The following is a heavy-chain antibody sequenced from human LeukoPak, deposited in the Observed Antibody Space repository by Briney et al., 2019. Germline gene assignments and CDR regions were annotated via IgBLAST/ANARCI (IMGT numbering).Heavy chain of an antibody. D-gene: IGHD3-10*01. CDR3: ARGGSVYGSGSYYKGAYYYYYMDV. J-gene: IGHJ6*03. CDR2: INHSGST. CDR1: GGSFSGYY. Sequence: SETLSLTCAVYGGSFSGYYWSWIRQPPGKGLEWIGEINHSGSTNYNPSLKSRVTISVDTSKNQFSLKLSSVTAADTAVYYCARGGSVYGSGSYYKGAYYYYYMDVWGKGTTVTVSS. V-gene: IGHV4-34*01.